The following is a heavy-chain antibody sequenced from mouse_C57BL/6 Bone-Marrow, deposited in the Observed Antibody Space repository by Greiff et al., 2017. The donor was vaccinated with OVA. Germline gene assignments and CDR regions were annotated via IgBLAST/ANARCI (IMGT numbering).Heavy chain of an antibody. CDR2: IDPSGSYT. V-gene: IGHV1-50*01. J-gene: IGHJ1*03. CDR1: GYTFTSYW. Sequence: QVQLQQPGAELVKPGASVKLSCKASGYTFTSYWMQWVKQRPGQGLEWIGEIDPSGSYTNYNQKFKGKATLTVDTSSNTAYMQLSSLTSEDSAVYYCASFYYYGSWYFDVWGTGTTVTVSS. D-gene: IGHD1-1*01. CDR3: ASFYYYGSWYFDV.